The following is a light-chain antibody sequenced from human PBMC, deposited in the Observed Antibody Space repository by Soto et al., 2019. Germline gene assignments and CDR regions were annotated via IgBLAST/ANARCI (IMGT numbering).Light chain of an antibody. CDR3: CSYAGSSTFV. J-gene: IGLJ1*01. CDR1: SSDVGSYNL. Sequence: QSALTQPASVSGSPGQSITISCTGTSSDVGSYNLVSWYQQQPGKAPKLVIYEVSKRPSGVSNRFSGFKSGNTASLTISGLQAEDEADYYCCSYAGSSTFVFGTGTKVTVL. V-gene: IGLV2-23*02. CDR2: EVS.